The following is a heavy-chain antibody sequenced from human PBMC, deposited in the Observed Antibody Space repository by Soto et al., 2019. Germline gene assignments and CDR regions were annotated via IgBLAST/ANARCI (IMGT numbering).Heavy chain of an antibody. V-gene: IGHV1-69*01. CDR1: GGTFSSYA. CDR2: IIPIFGTA. Sequence: QVQLVQSGAEVKKPGSSVKVSCKASGGTFSSYAISWVRQAPGQGLEWMGGIIPIFGTANYAQKFQGRVTITADESTSTAYMELSSLSSEDTAVYYCASPARAAAGRLDYYYGMDVWGKGTTVTVSS. J-gene: IGHJ6*04. D-gene: IGHD6-13*01. CDR3: ASPARAAAGRLDYYYGMDV.